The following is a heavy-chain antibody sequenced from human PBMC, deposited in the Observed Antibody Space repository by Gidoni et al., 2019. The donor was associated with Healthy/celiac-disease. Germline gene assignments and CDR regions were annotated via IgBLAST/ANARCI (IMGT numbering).Heavy chain of an antibody. CDR1: GGPISSGGYS. CDR2: IDHSGST. CDR3: ARAGRYCSSTSCYKGSGYFDY. D-gene: IGHD2-2*02. J-gene: IGHJ4*02. V-gene: IGHV4-30-2*01. Sequence: QLQLQESGSGLVKPSQTLSLTCAVSGGPISSGGYSWCWIRQPPGKGLEWIGYIDHSGSTYYNPSLKSRVTISVDRSKNQFSLKLSSVTAADTAVYYCARAGRYCSSTSCYKGSGYFDYWGQGTLVTVSS.